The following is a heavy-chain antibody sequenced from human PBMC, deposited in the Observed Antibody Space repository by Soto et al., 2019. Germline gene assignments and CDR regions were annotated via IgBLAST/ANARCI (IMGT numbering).Heavy chain of an antibody. CDR1: GFVVSRNY. J-gene: IGHJ4*03. D-gene: IGHD2-21*01. CDR3: ARSPYCGTGCNSGYPDF. CDR2: MYSDGKT. Sequence: EVQLVESGGGLIQPGGSLRLSCATSGFVVSRNYMHWVRQAPGKGLEWVAVMYSDGKTYYAESVKGRFTISRDNSKSTVFTHMKGLTAEDPAVDYCARSPYCGTGCNSGYPDFWGQGSLVTVSS. V-gene: IGHV3-53*01.